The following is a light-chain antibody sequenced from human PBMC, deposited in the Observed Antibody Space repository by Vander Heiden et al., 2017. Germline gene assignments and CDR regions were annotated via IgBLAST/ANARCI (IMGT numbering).Light chain of an antibody. CDR2: EDN. CDR3: ATWDRDLRVVV. CDR1: TSNSRSNY. V-gene: IGLV1-51*02. J-gene: IGLJ3*02. Sequence: QSVMTQTPRVPGRAPQGVTISVSGSTSNSRSNYVSWYQQLPGTAPKLLVDEDNERPSGIADRFSGSKAGTSATLAITGLQAEDEADYCCATWDRDLRVVVFGRGTKLTVL.